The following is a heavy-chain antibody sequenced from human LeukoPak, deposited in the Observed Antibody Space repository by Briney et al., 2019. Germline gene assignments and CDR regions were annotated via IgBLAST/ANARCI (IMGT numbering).Heavy chain of an antibody. J-gene: IGHJ4*02. CDR2: MKQDGSEE. CDR1: GFSSSTYW. D-gene: IGHD5-24*01. CDR3: ARWRGQQSEFDY. V-gene: IGHV3-7*01. Sequence: GGSLRLSCAASGFSSSTYWMSWVRQAPGKGLEWVASMKQDGSEEHSADSVKGRFTISRDNAKNSVYLQMSSLRVEDTAVYYCARWRGQQSEFDYWGQGTLVTVSS.